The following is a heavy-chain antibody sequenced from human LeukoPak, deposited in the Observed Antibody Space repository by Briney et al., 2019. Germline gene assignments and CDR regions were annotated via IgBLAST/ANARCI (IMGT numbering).Heavy chain of an antibody. CDR3: AIVPAAQYYFDY. J-gene: IGHJ4*02. CDR1: GFTFSSYA. D-gene: IGHD2-2*01. V-gene: IGHV3-23*01. Sequence: PGGSLRLSRAASGFTFSSYAMSWVRQAPGKGLEWVSAISGSGGSTYYADSVKGRFTISRDNSKNTLYLQMNSLRAEDTAVYYCAIVPAAQYYFDYWGQGTLVTVSS. CDR2: ISGSGGST.